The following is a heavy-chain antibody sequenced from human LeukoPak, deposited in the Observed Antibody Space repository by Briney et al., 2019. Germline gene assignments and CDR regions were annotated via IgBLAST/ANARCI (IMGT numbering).Heavy chain of an antibody. Sequence: RPSETLSLTCAVYGGSFSGYYWSWIRQPPGKGLEWIGEINHSGSTNYNPSLKSRVTISVDTSKNQFSLKLSSVTAADTAVYYCARGRRGLKSFDYWGQGTLVTASS. J-gene: IGHJ4*02. CDR1: GGSFSGYY. CDR3: ARGRRGLKSFDY. V-gene: IGHV4-34*01. D-gene: IGHD3/OR15-3a*01. CDR2: INHSGST.